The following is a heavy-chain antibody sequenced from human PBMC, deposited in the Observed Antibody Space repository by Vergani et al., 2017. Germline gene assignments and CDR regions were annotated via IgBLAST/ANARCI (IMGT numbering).Heavy chain of an antibody. D-gene: IGHD1-26*01. CDR2: MFYSGTT. CDR3: ARDAMRAEVDTLLDWYFDL. Sequence: QLLLQDSGPGPVKPSETLSLTCGVSDGSINSRSYYWAWIRQPPGKGLEWIGMMFYSGTTYYNPSLKSRVTIFLDTSKSQFSLKLSSVTAADTAVYYCARDAMRAEVDTLLDWYFDLWGRGTLVTVSS. CDR1: DGSINSRSYY. J-gene: IGHJ2*01. V-gene: IGHV4-39*02.